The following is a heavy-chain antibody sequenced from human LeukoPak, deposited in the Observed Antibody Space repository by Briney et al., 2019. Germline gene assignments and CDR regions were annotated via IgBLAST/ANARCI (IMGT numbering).Heavy chain of an antibody. J-gene: IGHJ4*02. D-gene: IGHD6-13*01. CDR2: IYYSGST. V-gene: IGHV4-39*01. Sequence: PSETLSLTCTVSGGSICSSSYYWGWIRQPPGKGLEWIGSIYYSGSTYYNPSLKSRVTISVDTSKNQFSLKLSSVTAADTAVYYCASPSPGYSSIHYFDYWGQGTLVTVSS. CDR1: GGSICSSSYY. CDR3: ASPSPGYSSIHYFDY.